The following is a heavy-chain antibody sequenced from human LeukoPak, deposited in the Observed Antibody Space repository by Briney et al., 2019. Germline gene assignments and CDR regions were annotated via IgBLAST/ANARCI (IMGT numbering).Heavy chain of an antibody. CDR3: VGESNGRSWFR. J-gene: IGHJ4*02. D-gene: IGHD3-10*01. V-gene: IGHV3-7*01. Sequence: GGSLRLSCAGSGFTFGSYWMAWVRQAPGKGLEWVAKINEDGREKHYVDSVKGRFTVSRDNAKNSLCLLTDSLRAEDTAVYYCVGESNGRSWFRWGQGTLVTVSS. CDR1: GFTFGSYW. CDR2: INEDGREK.